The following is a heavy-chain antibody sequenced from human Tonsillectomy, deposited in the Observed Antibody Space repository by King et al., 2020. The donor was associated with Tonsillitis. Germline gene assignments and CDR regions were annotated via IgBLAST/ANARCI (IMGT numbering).Heavy chain of an antibody. J-gene: IGHJ6*02. CDR1: GFTFSSYW. CDR2: IKQDGSEK. CDR3: ARDLSGYDFWSGYYWSYYYGMDV. D-gene: IGHD3-3*01. V-gene: IGHV3-7*01. Sequence: VQLVESGGGLVQPGGSLRLSCAASGFTFSSYWMSWVRQAPGKGLEWVANIKQDGSEKYYVDSVKGRFTISRDNAKNSLYLQMNSLRAEDTAVYYCARDLSGYDFWSGYYWSYYYGMDVWGQGTTVTVSS.